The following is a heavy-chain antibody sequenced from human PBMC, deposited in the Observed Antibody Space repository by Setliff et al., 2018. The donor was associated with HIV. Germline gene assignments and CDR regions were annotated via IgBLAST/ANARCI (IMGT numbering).Heavy chain of an antibody. J-gene: IGHJ4*02. CDR2: IYYSGST. CDR3: VRREAYYDLWSGYYIY. Sequence: PSETLSLTCTVSGGSISSSSYYWGWVRQPPGKGLEWIGSIYYSGSTYYNPSLKSRVTISVDTSKKQFSLKLSSVTAADTAVYYCVRREAYYDLWSGYYIYWGQGTLVTVSS. V-gene: IGHV4-39*01. CDR1: GGSISSSSYY. D-gene: IGHD3-3*01.